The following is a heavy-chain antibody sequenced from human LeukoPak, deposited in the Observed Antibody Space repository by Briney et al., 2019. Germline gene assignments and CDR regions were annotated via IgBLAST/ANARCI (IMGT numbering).Heavy chain of an antibody. CDR1: GCTFSSYA. CDR3: AISGPIQWGYDYVGWFDP. V-gene: IGHV3-23*01. Sequence: GGSLRLSCAASGCTFSSYARSWVRQAPGKGLEWVSAISGSGGSTYYADSVKGRFTISRDNSKNTLYLQMNSLRAEDTAVYYCAISGPIQWGYDYVGWFDPWGQGTLVTVSS. D-gene: IGHD5-12*01. CDR2: ISGSGGST. J-gene: IGHJ5*02.